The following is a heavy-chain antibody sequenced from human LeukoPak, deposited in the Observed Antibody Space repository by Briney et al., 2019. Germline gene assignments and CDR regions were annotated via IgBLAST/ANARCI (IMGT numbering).Heavy chain of an antibody. CDR1: GGTISSTTYY. CDR2: SYYSGST. V-gene: IGHV4-39*01. D-gene: IGHD2-15*01. CDR3: ARLRLGYCCGGNCYYFDF. Sequence: SETLSLTCTVSGGTISSTTYYWGWIRQPPGKGLEWIGSSYYSGSTYYNPSLKSRVTTSVDTSKNQFSLKLSSVTAADTDVYYCARLRLGYCCGGNCYYFDFWGQGTLVTVSS. J-gene: IGHJ4*02.